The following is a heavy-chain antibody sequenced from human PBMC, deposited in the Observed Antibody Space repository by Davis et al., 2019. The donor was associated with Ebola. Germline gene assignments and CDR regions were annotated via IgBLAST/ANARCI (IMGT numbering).Heavy chain of an antibody. J-gene: IGHJ6*02. CDR2: LSGSGFYM. CDR1: GFSLSDYG. D-gene: IGHD6-13*01. V-gene: IGHV3-21*01. CDR3: AKDIRGAAVSDYYYYGMDV. Sequence: GESLKISCAASGFSLSDYGMHWVRQAPGKGLEWVSSLSGSGFYMYYADSVKGRFTISRDNSKNTLYLQMNSLRAEDTAVYYCAKDIRGAAVSDYYYYGMDVWGQGTTVTVSS.